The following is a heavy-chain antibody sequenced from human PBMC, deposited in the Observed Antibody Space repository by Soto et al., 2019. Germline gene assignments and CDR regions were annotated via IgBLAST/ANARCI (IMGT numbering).Heavy chain of an antibody. D-gene: IGHD4-17*01. J-gene: IGHJ4*02. V-gene: IGHV3-48*03. CDR3: ASTNYGDYVVDY. Sequence: GGSLRLSCAASGFTFSSYEMNWVRQAPGKGLEWVSYISSSCSTIYYADSVKGRFTISRDNAKNSLYLQMNSLRAEDTAVYYCASTNYGDYVVDYWGQGTLVTVSS. CDR2: ISSSCSTI. CDR1: GFTFSSYE.